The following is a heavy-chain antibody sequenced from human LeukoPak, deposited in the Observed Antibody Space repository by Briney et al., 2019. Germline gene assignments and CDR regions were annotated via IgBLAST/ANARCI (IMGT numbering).Heavy chain of an antibody. CDR2: IYYSGST. V-gene: IGHV4-30-4*08. D-gene: IGHD3-22*01. J-gene: IGHJ3*02. CDR3: ARCYDSTSDAFDI. CDR1: GGSISSGDYY. Sequence: SQTLSLSCTVSGGSISSGDYYWSWIRQPPGKGLEWIGYIYYSGSTYYNSSLKSRVTISVDTSKNHFSLKLSSVTAADTAVYYCARCYDSTSDAFDIWGQGTMVTVSS.